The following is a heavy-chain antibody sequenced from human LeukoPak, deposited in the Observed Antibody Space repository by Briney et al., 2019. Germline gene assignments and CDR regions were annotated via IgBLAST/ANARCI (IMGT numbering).Heavy chain of an antibody. Sequence: ASVKVSCKASGYTFTSYGISWVRQAPGQGLEWMGWISAYHGNTIYAQKLQGRVTMTTDTSTSTAYMELRSLRSDDTAVYYCARDPSRFGGFGEVIDYWGQGTLVTVSS. D-gene: IGHD3-10*01. V-gene: IGHV1-18*01. J-gene: IGHJ4*02. CDR1: GYTFTSYG. CDR3: ARDPSRFGGFGEVIDY. CDR2: ISAYHGNT.